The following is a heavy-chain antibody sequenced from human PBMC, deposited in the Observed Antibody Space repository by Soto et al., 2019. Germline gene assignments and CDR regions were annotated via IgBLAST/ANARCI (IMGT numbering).Heavy chain of an antibody. V-gene: IGHV4-34*01. Sequence: SETLSLTCAVYGGSFSGYYWSWIRQPPGKGLEWIGEINHSGSTNYNPSLKSRVTISVDTSKNQFSLKLSSVTAADTAVYYCARGQQGYSYGYFDYWGQGTLVTVSS. CDR1: GGSFSGYY. CDR3: ARGQQGYSYGYFDY. CDR2: INHSGST. J-gene: IGHJ4*02. D-gene: IGHD5-18*01.